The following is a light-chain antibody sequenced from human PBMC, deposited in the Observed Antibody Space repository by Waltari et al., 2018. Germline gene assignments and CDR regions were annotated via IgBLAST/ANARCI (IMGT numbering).Light chain of an antibody. Sequence: QSALTQPASVSGSPGQSITISCTGTRSYVGGYNYVSWYQQHPGKAPKLMIYDVSDRPSGVSNRFSGSKSGNTASLTISGLQAEDEADYYCSSYTSSITLVFGSGTKVTVL. CDR2: DVS. CDR1: RSYVGGYNY. V-gene: IGLV2-14*03. CDR3: SSYTSSITLV. J-gene: IGLJ6*01.